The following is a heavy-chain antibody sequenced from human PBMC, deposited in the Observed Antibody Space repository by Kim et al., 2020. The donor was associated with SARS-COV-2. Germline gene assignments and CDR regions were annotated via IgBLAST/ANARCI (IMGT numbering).Heavy chain of an antibody. Sequence: PSLRSRVTISVCTSKNQFSLRRSSVTAADTAVYYCARVIRIFERSGHFDYWGQGTLVTVSS. CDR3: ARVIRIFERSGHFDY. J-gene: IGHJ4*02. D-gene: IGHD3-3*01. V-gene: IGHV4-59*01.